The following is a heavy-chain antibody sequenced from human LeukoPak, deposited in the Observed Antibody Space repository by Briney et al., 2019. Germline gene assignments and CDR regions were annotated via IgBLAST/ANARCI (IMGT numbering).Heavy chain of an antibody. CDR2: TFYRSKWYN. Sequence: SQTLSLTCAISGDSVSSNSAAWNWIRQSPSRGLEWLGRTFYRSKWYNQYAVSVKSRITIKPDTSKNQFSLQLNSVTPDDTAVYYCARDRPVSGRAVNFFDYWGQGTLVTVSS. J-gene: IGHJ4*02. CDR1: GDSVSSNSAA. D-gene: IGHD6-19*01. V-gene: IGHV6-1*01. CDR3: ARDRPVSGRAVNFFDY.